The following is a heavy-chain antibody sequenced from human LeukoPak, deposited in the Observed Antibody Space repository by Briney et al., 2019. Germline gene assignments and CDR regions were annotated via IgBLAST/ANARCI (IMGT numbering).Heavy chain of an antibody. CDR3: ARHYGSGSYFDY. J-gene: IGHJ4*02. V-gene: IGHV3-30*03. CDR1: GFTFSSYG. Sequence: GGSLRLSCAASGFTFSSYGMHWVRQAPGKGLDWVAVISYDGSNKFYADSVKGRFTISRDNSKNTLFLQMNSLRAEDTAVYYCARHYGSGSYFDYWGQGTLVTVSS. CDR2: ISYDGSNK. D-gene: IGHD3-10*01.